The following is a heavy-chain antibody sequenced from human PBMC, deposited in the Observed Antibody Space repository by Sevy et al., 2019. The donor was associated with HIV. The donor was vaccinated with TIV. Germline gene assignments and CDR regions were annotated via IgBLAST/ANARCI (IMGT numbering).Heavy chain of an antibody. D-gene: IGHD6-6*01. Sequence: ASVKVSCKVSGYTLTELSMHWVRQAPGKGIEWMGGFDPEDGETIYAQKFQGRVTMTEDTSTDTAYMELSSLRSEDTAVYYCATDLLRIAARPVDYWGQGTLVTVSS. CDR2: FDPEDGET. CDR1: GYTLTELS. CDR3: ATDLLRIAARPVDY. J-gene: IGHJ4*02. V-gene: IGHV1-24*01.